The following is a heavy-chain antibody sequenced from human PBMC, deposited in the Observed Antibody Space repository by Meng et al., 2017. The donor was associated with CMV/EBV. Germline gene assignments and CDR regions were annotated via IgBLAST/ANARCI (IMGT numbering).Heavy chain of an antibody. CDR1: GFSGSSNY. D-gene: IGHD2-21*01. Sequence: EVQVVESGGGVVQPGGSLRLSCTAFGFSGSSNYMSWVGQAPGKGLEWISIIYGSGNTYYGDSVKGRFTISRDNFRNTLYLQMNSLRAEDTAVYYCAREIPQAWASWGQGTLVTVSS. V-gene: IGHV3-66*01. CDR2: IYGSGNT. CDR3: AREIPQAWAS. J-gene: IGHJ5*02.